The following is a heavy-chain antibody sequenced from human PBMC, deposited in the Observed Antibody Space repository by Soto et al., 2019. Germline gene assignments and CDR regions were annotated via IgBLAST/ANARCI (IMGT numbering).Heavy chain of an antibody. J-gene: IGHJ5*02. CDR1: GCIFISYA. Sequence: SVQVSRKATGCIFISYAIHLVRQARGQRLEWMGWSNDGNGNTKYSQKFQGRVTLTRDTSAITVYMEVSSLTSEDKAMYYCARSSGGNFGIIIDATNGFDPWGQGTLVTVSS. CDR3: ARSSGGNFGIIIDATNGFDP. D-gene: IGHD3-10*01. V-gene: IGHV1-3*01. CDR2: SNDGNGNT.